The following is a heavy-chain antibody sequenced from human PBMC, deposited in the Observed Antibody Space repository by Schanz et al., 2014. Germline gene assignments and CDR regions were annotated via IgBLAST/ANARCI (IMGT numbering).Heavy chain of an antibody. D-gene: IGHD3-16*01. Sequence: VQLVQSGGAVKKPGASVTVSCKASGYTFNNSGISWVRQAPGQGLEWMGWISDYHGHTNYAEKVHGRVTMTTDTTTSTAYMELRRRAADDAAVYYWVRDAEWGGGDYHGMDDWGQGTSVTVSS. J-gene: IGHJ6*02. CDR1: GYTFNNSG. CDR2: ISDYHGHT. CDR3: VRDAEWGGGDYHGMDD. V-gene: IGHV1-18*01.